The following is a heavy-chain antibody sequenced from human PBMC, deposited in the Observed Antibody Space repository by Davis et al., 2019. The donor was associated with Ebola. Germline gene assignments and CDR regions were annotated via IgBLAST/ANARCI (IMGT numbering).Heavy chain of an antibody. CDR2: INTNTGNP. CDR1: GYTFTGYA. Sequence: ASVKVSCKASGYTFTGYAMNWVRQAPGQGLEWMGWINTNTGNPTYAQGFTGRFVFSLDTSVSTAYLQISSLKAEDTAVYYCARDHKQLWSPRDWFDPWGQGTLVTVSS. V-gene: IGHV7-4-1*02. J-gene: IGHJ5*02. D-gene: IGHD5-18*01. CDR3: ARDHKQLWSPRDWFDP.